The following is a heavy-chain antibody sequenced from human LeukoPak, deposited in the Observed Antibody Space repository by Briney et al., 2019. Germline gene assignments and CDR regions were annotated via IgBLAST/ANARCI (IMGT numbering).Heavy chain of an antibody. CDR3: ASVPTRITISPMGY. Sequence: GGSLRLSCAASGFTVGSNYINWVRQAPGKGLEWVSVIYSGGSTYYADSVKGRFTISRDNSKNMLYLQMNSLRAEDTAVYYCASVPTRITISPMGYWGQGTLVTVSS. J-gene: IGHJ4*02. CDR1: GFTVGSNY. V-gene: IGHV3-53*01. D-gene: IGHD3-10*01. CDR2: IYSGGST.